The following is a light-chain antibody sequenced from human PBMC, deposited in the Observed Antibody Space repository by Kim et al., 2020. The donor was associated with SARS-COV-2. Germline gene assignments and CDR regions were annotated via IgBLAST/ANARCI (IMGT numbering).Light chain of an antibody. V-gene: IGLV3-21*04. Sequence: APGKTARITCGGNNIGSKSVHWYQQKPGQAPVLVIYYDSDRPSGIPERFSGANSGNTATLTISRVEARDEADYYCQVWDRSSDHVVFGGGTKLTVL. CDR2: YDS. CDR1: NIGSKS. J-gene: IGLJ2*01. CDR3: QVWDRSSDHVV.